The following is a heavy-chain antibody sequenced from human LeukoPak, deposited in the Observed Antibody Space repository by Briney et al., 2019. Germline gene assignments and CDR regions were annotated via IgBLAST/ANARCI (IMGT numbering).Heavy chain of an antibody. CDR3: TRVGYCATTSCRTAFDI. CDR2: INTDGSTT. J-gene: IGHJ3*02. Sequence: GGSLRLSCAVSGFTFSNYWMHWVRQVAGKGLVWVSRINTDGSTTNYADSVKGRFTISRDNAKNTLYLQMNSLRAEDTAVYYCTRVGYCATTSCRTAFDIWGQGTMVTVSS. V-gene: IGHV3-74*01. CDR1: GFTFSNYW. D-gene: IGHD2-2*01.